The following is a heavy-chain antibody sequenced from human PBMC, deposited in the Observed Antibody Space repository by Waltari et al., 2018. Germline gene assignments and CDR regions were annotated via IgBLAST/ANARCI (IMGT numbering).Heavy chain of an antibody. CDR2: ISGSGGST. D-gene: IGHD2-21*01. CDR1: GFTFSSYA. V-gene: IGHV3-23*01. Sequence: EVQLLESGGGLVQPGGSLRLSCAASGFTFSSYAMSWVRLAPGKGLEWVSAISGSGGSTYYADSVKGRFTISRDNSKNTLYLQMNSLRAEDTAVYYCAKRDVAPIYTYYYYGMDVWGQGTTVTVSS. J-gene: IGHJ6*02. CDR3: AKRDVAPIYTYYYYGMDV.